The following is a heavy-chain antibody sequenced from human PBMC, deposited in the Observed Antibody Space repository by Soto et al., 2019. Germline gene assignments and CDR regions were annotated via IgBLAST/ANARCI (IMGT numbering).Heavy chain of an antibody. J-gene: IGHJ4*02. V-gene: IGHV3-48*01. CDR1: GFTFSNYS. Sequence: GGSLRLSCTTSGFTFSNYSMNWVRQAPGKGLEWVSYISSSSSTIYYADSVKGRFTISRDNAKNSLYLQMNSLRAEDTAVYYCASRITADLEYWGQGTLVTVSS. D-gene: IGHD6-25*01. CDR3: ASRITADLEY. CDR2: ISSSSSTI.